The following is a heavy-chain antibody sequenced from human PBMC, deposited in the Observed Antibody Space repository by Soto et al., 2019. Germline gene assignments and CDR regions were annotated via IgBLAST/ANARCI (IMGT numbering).Heavy chain of an antibody. CDR1: GGSISSYY. CDR2: IYYSGST. J-gene: IGHJ4*02. Sequence: LSLTCTVSGGSISSYYWSWIRQPPGKGLEWIGYIYYSGSTNYNPSLKSRVTISVDTSKNQFSLKLSSVTAADTAVYYCARAYYYDSSGYYWDHWGQGTLVTVSS. D-gene: IGHD3-22*01. V-gene: IGHV4-59*01. CDR3: ARAYYYDSSGYYWDH.